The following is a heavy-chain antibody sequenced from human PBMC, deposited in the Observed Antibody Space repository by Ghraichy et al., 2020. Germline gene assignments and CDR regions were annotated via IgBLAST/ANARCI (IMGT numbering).Heavy chain of an antibody. CDR3: AGIAAAGDDAFDI. CDR2: IYYSGST. D-gene: IGHD6-13*01. J-gene: IGHJ3*02. CDR1: GGSISSSSYY. V-gene: IGHV4-39*01. Sequence: SETLSLTCTVSGGSISSSSYYWGWIRQLPGKGLEWIGSIYYSGSTYYNPSLKSRVTISVDTSKNQFSLKLSSVTAADTAVYYCAGIAAAGDDAFDIWGQGTMVTVSS.